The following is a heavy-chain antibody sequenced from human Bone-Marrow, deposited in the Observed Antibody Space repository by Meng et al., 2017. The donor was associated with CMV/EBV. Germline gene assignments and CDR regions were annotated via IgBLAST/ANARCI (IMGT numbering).Heavy chain of an antibody. J-gene: IGHJ6*01. V-gene: IGHV1-18*01. Sequence: ASVKVSCKASGYTFTSYGISWVRQAPGQGLEWMGWISAYNGNTNYAQKLQGRVTMTRDTSTSTVYMELSSLRSEDTAVYYCARDLTTGRLSHYYYGMDVWGQGTTVTVYS. CDR2: ISAYNGNT. CDR1: GYTFTSYG. D-gene: IGHD1-1*01. CDR3: ARDLTTGRLSHYYYGMDV.